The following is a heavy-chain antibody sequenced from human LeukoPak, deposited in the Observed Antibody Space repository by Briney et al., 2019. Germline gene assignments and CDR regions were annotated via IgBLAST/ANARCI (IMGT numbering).Heavy chain of an antibody. CDR1: GGSFSGYH. V-gene: IGHV4-34*01. Sequence: SETLSLTCAVYGGSFSGYHWSWIRQPPGKGLEWIGEINHSGSTNYNPSLKSRVTISVDTSKNQFSLKLSSVTAADTAVYYCARGAHARPVDYWGQGTLVTVSS. J-gene: IGHJ4*02. CDR2: INHSGST. D-gene: IGHD6-6*01. CDR3: ARGAHARPVDY.